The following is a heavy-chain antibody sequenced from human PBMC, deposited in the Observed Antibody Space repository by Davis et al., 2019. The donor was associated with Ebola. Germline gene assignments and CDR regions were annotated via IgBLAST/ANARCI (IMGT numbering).Heavy chain of an antibody. CDR2: MNPNSGAT. J-gene: IGHJ5*02. CDR1: GYTFTGYY. V-gene: IGHV1-2*02. CDR3: ARGGLLPWLISESWFDP. D-gene: IGHD3-3*01. Sequence: ASVKVSCKASGYTFTGYYMHWVRQAPGQGLEWMGWMNPNSGATKYARNFEGRVTLARDTSISTAYLDLSRLRSDDTALYHCARGGLLPWLISESWFDPWGQGTLVIVSS.